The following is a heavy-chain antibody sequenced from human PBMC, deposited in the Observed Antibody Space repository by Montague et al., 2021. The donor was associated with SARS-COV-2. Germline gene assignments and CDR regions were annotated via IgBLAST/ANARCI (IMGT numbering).Heavy chain of an antibody. J-gene: IGHJ6*02. V-gene: IGHV4-59*01. D-gene: IGHD3-22*01. CDR2: IYYSGST. CDR1: GRSISNYY. CDR3: ARGGGYYNYGLDV. Sequence: SETQSLTHTVSGRSISNYYWSWIRQPPGRGLEWIGYIYYSGSTDYSPSLKSRVTISLDTSRNQFSLKVTSVTAADTAVYYCARGGGYYNYGLDVWGPGTTVTVAS.